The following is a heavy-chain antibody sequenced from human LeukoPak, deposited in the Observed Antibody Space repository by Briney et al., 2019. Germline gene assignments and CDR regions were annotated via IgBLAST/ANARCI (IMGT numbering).Heavy chain of an antibody. Sequence: PGGSLRLSCAASGFTFSSYAMHWVRQAPGKGLEWVAVISYDGSNKYYADSVKGRFTISRDNSKNTLYLQMNSLRAEDTAVYYCAKNFGGYWGQGTLVTVSS. V-gene: IGHV3-30*04. CDR3: AKNFGGY. CDR1: GFTFSSYA. J-gene: IGHJ4*02. CDR2: ISYDGSNK. D-gene: IGHD4-23*01.